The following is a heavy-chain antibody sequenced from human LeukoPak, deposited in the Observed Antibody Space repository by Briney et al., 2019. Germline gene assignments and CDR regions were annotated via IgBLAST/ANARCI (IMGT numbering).Heavy chain of an antibody. Sequence: PSETLSLTCTVSGGSISSYYWSWIRQPPGKGLEWIGYIYTSGSTNYNPSLKSRVTISVGTSKNQFSLKLSSVTAADTAVYYCARHWAYYDFWSGYYASEYSWFDPWGQGTLVTVSS. D-gene: IGHD3-3*01. CDR1: GGSISSYY. J-gene: IGHJ5*02. CDR2: IYTSGST. V-gene: IGHV4-4*09. CDR3: ARHWAYYDFWSGYYASEYSWFDP.